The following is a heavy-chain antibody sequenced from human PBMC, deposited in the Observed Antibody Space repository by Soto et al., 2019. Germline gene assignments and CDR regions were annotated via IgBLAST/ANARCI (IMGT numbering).Heavy chain of an antibody. J-gene: IGHJ4*02. V-gene: IGHV1-18*01. Sequence: QVQLVQSGAEVKKPGASVKVSCKASGYTFTSYGISWVRQAPGQGLEWMGWISAYNGNTNYAQKLQGRVTMTTDTSTSTAYMELRSLRSDDTAVYYCAREPYCTNGVCYWGGYFDYWGQGTLVTVSS. CDR3: AREPYCTNGVCYWGGYFDY. CDR2: ISAYNGNT. CDR1: GYTFTSYG. D-gene: IGHD2-8*01.